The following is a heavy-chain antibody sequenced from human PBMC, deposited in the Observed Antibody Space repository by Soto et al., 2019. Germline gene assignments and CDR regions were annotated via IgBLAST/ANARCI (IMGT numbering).Heavy chain of an antibody. CDR1: GYTFTSYY. V-gene: IGHV1-46*01. Sequence: QVQLVQSGAEVKKPGASVKVSCKASGYTFTSYYMHWVRQAPGQGLEWMGIINPSGGSTSYAQKFQGRVTMTRDTSTSTVYMELSSLRSEDTAVYYCTTGRVTIFGVGHDNWFDPWGQGTLVTVSS. CDR2: INPSGGST. J-gene: IGHJ5*02. CDR3: TTGRVTIFGVGHDNWFDP. D-gene: IGHD3-3*01.